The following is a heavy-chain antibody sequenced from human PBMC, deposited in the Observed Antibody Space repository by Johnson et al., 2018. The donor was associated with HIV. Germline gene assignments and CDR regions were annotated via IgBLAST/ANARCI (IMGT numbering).Heavy chain of an antibody. CDR1: GFTFSSYG. Sequence: QVQLVESGGGVVQPGRSLRLSCAASGFTFSSYGMHWVRQAPGKGLEWVSVIYSGGSTGYADSVKGRFTISRDNAKNSLYLQMNSLRAEDTALYYCARDRDLGRAFDIWG. CDR2: IYSGGST. D-gene: IGHD1-26*01. V-gene: IGHV3-NL1*01. CDR3: ARDRDLGRAFDI. J-gene: IGHJ3*02.